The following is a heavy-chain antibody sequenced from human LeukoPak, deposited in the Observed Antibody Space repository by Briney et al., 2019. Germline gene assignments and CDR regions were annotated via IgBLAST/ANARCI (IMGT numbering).Heavy chain of an antibody. D-gene: IGHD3-10*01. CDR2: IRYDGSNK. CDR1: GFTFSSYG. CDR3: AKVRDSAGIDY. J-gene: IGHJ4*02. V-gene: IGHV3-30*02. Sequence: GGSLRLSCAASGFTFSSYGMHWVRQAPGKGLEWVAFIRYDGSNKYYADSVKGRFTISRDNSKNTLYLQMNSLRAEDTAVYYCAKVRDSAGIDYWGQGTLVTVSS.